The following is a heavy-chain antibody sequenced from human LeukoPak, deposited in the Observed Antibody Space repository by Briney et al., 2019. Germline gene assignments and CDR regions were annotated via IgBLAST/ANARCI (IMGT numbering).Heavy chain of an antibody. V-gene: IGHV1-46*01. CDR1: GYTFTSYG. Sequence: ASVKVSCKASGYTFTSYGISWVRQAPGQGLEWMGIINPSGGSTSYAQKFQGRVTMTRDTSTSTVYMELSSLRSEDTAVYYCARRYGSGSYFDYWGQGTLVTVSS. CDR2: INPSGGST. D-gene: IGHD3-10*01. CDR3: ARRYGSGSYFDY. J-gene: IGHJ4*02.